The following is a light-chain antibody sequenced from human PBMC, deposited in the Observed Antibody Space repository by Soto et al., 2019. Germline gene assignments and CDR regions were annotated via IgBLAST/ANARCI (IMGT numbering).Light chain of an antibody. CDR3: QQYQYCPPGLA. CDR2: GAS. Sequence: ESVLTQSPSTLSLSTGQRATLSCRASQSVSSHLAWYQQKPGQAPRLLIYGASSRATGIPDKFSGSGSGTDLTLTILKSEDVAVALCQQYQYCPPGLAFGQGTKVAI. V-gene: IGKV3D-15*01. J-gene: IGKJ1*01. CDR1: QSVSSH.